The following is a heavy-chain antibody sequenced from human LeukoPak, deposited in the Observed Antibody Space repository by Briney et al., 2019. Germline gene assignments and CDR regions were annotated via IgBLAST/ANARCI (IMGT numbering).Heavy chain of an antibody. CDR2: IDPYTGNT. J-gene: IGHJ5*02. CDR3: SREYSASEP. D-gene: IGHD5-12*01. CDR1: GYNFVGYY. Sequence: ASVKVSCKASGYNFVGYYLHWVRQAPGQGLEWMAWIDPYTGNTHYAQKFQGRITVTRDTSLSTTYMELNWLTSYDTALYYCSREYSASEPWGKGTLVPVSS. V-gene: IGHV1-2*02.